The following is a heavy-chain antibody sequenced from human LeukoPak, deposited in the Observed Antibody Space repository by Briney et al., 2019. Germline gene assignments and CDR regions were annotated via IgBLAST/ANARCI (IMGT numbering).Heavy chain of an antibody. CDR1: GFTFDDYA. D-gene: IGHD4-11*01. Sequence: PGRSLRLSCAASGFTFDDYAMHWVRQAPGKGLEWVSGISWNSGSIGYADSVKGRFTISRDNAKNSLYLQMNSLRAEDTALYYCAKAPYSNYGYYFDYWGQGTLVTDSS. CDR2: ISWNSGSI. CDR3: AKAPYSNYGYYFDY. V-gene: IGHV3-9*01. J-gene: IGHJ4*02.